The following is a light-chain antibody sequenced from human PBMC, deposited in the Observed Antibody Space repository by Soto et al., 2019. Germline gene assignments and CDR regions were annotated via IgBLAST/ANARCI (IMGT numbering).Light chain of an antibody. CDR3: QGWDSSTMV. V-gene: IGLV3-9*01. CDR1: NIGSKN. J-gene: IGLJ2*01. CDR2: RDS. Sequence: SYELTQPLSVSVALGQTARITCGGNNIGSKNVHWYQQKPGQAPVLVIYRDSNRPSGIPERFSGSNSGNTATLTISRAQAGDEADYYCQGWDSSTMVFGGGTKVTVL.